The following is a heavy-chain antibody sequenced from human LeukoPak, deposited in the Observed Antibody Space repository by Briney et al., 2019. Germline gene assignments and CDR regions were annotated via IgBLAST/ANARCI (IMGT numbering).Heavy chain of an antibody. Sequence: ASVKVSCKASGYTFTAYSMHWVRQAPGQGLEWMGWINPNSGGTNYAQKFRGRVTMTRDTSITTAYMELSRLRSDDTAVYYCAKPYYYDSSGYYYYYYYGMDVWGQGTTVTVSS. J-gene: IGHJ6*02. CDR2: INPNSGGT. V-gene: IGHV1-2*02. CDR3: AKPYYYDSSGYYYYYYYGMDV. CDR1: GYTFTAYS. D-gene: IGHD3-22*01.